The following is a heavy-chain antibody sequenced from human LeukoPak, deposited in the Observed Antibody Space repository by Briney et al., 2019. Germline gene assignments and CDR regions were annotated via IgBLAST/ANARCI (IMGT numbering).Heavy chain of an antibody. Sequence: GGSLRLSCAASGFTFSNCAMNWVRQAPGEGLAWVSSIKSGGDKTYYADSVQGRFTISRDESRNTLYLQMHSLRAEDTAVYYCAKRVGSNSGPFEYWGQGILVTVSS. J-gene: IGHJ4*02. CDR1: GFTFSNCA. CDR3: AKRVGSNSGPFEY. V-gene: IGHV3-23*01. CDR2: IKSGGDKT. D-gene: IGHD4/OR15-4a*01.